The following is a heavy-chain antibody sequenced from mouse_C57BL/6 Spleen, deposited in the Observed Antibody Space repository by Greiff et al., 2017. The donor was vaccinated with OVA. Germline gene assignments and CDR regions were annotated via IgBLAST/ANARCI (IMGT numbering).Heavy chain of an antibody. V-gene: IGHV1-66*01. D-gene: IGHD1-1*02. J-gene: IGHJ4*01. Sequence: QVQLQQSGPELVKPGASVKISCKASGYSFTSYYIHWVKQRPGQGLEWIGWICPGSGNNKYNETFKGKATLTAATSSRTAYMQLSTQTSEDSAVYCCARYGHAMDYWGQGTSVTVSA. CDR3: ARYGHAMDY. CDR1: GYSFTSYY. CDR2: ICPGSGNN.